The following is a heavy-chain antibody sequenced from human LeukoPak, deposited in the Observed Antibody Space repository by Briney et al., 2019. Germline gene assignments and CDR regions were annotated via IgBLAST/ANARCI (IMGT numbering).Heavy chain of an antibody. CDR1: GFTFSSYG. CDR3: ARDWGKGDY. J-gene: IGHJ4*02. D-gene: IGHD3-16*01. Sequence: PGGSLRLSCAASGFTFSSYGMHWVRQAPGKGLEWVSLIWYDGSNKYYADSVKGRFTISRDSSKNTLYLQMNSLRAEDTAEYYCARDWGKGDYWGQGTLVTVSS. V-gene: IGHV3-33*01. CDR2: IWYDGSNK.